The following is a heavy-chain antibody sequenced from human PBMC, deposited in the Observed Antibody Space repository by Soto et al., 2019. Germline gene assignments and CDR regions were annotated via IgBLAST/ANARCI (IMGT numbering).Heavy chain of an antibody. Sequence: GASVKVSCKASGYTFTGYYMHWVRQAPGQGLEWMGWINPNSGGTNYAQKFQGRVTMTRDTSISTAYMELSRLRSDDTAVYYCARYYASYYYDSSWFDPWGQGTLVTVSS. CDR3: ARYYASYYYDSSWFDP. J-gene: IGHJ5*02. CDR1: GYTFTGYY. D-gene: IGHD3-22*01. CDR2: INPNSGGT. V-gene: IGHV1-2*02.